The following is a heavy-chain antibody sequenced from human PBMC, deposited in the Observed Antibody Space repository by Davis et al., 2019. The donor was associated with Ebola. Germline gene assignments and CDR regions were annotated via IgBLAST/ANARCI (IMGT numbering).Heavy chain of an antibody. Sequence: SETLPLTCAVYGGSFSGYYWSWIRQPPGKGLEWIGEINHSGSTNYNPSLKSRVTISVDTSKNQFSLKLSSVTAADTAVYYCARARAIAVAGTGRYYYYGMDVWGQGTTVTVSS. V-gene: IGHV4-34*01. CDR3: ARARAIAVAGTGRYYYYGMDV. CDR1: GGSFSGYY. D-gene: IGHD6-19*01. J-gene: IGHJ6*02. CDR2: INHSGST.